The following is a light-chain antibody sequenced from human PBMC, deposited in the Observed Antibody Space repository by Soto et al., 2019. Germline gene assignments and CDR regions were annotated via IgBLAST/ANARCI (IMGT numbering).Light chain of an antibody. CDR3: SSYGGFNNVL. J-gene: IGLJ2*01. Sequence: QSVLTQPPSASGSPGQSVIISCTGTSSDLGGYNYVSWYQQHPGKAPKLIIYEVTKRPSGVPYRFSGSKSGNTASLTVSGLQTEDEADYYCSSYGGFNNVLFGGGTKLTVL. CDR2: EVT. CDR1: SSDLGGYNY. V-gene: IGLV2-8*01.